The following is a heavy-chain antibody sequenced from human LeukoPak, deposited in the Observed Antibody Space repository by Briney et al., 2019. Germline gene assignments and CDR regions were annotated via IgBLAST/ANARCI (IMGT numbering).Heavy chain of an antibody. CDR2: INPNNGGT. J-gene: IGHJ5*02. V-gene: IGHV1-2*02. Sequence: ASVKVSCKASGYTFTGSYMHWVRQAPGQGLEWMGWINPNNGGTRYAQKFQGRVTMTRDTSITTVYMEVSRLSYDDTAVYYCARDFYSESSGRFDPWGQGTLVTVSS. CDR3: ARDFYSESSGRFDP. CDR1: GYTFTGSY. D-gene: IGHD3-22*01.